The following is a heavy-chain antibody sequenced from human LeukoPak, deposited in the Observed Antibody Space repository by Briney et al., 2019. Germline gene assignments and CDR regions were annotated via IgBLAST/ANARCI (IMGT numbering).Heavy chain of an antibody. CDR1: GFTLSSYA. CDR3: AKAEGYCSGGSCYPFFDY. J-gene: IGHJ4*02. D-gene: IGHD2-15*01. CDR2: ISGSGGST. Sequence: GGSLRLSCAVSGFTLSSYAMSWVRQAPGKGLGWVSAISGSGGSTYYADSGKGRFTISRDNSKNTLYLQMNSLRAEDTAVYYCAKAEGYCSGGSCYPFFDYWGQGTLVTVSS. V-gene: IGHV3-23*01.